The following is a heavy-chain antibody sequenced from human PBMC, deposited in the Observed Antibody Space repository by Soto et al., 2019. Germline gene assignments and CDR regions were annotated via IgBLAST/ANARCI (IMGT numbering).Heavy chain of an antibody. J-gene: IGHJ6*02. V-gene: IGHV3-23*01. CDR3: AKQQGPGTPYYYAMDV. CDR2: LSGSGGST. D-gene: IGHD1-1*01. Sequence: EVQLLEAGGGLVQPGGSQRLSCAASGFTFSSYAMTWVRQAPGKGLEWVSTLSGSGGSTYYAASVKGRFTISRDNSKDTLYLEMNSLRGEDTAVYFCAKQQGPGTPYYYAMDVWGQGPAVTVSS. CDR1: GFTFSSYA.